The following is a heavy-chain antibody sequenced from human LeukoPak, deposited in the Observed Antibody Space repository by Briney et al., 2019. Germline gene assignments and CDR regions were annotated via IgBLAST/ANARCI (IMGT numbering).Heavy chain of an antibody. CDR3: ARDPPFTMVRGVIITEDYYYGMDV. CDR1: GGTFSSYA. V-gene: IGHV1-69*13. CDR2: IIPIFGTS. D-gene: IGHD3-10*01. Sequence: SVKVSCKASGGTFSSYAISRVRQAPGQGLEWMGGIIPIFGTSNYAQKFQGRVTITADESTSTAYMELSSLRSEDTAVYYCARDPPFTMVRGVIITEDYYYGMDVWGQGTTVTVSS. J-gene: IGHJ6*02.